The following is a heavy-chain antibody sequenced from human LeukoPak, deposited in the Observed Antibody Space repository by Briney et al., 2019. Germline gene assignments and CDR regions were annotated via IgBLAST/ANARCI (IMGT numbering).Heavy chain of an antibody. CDR1: GFTFSSYS. CDR2: ISSSSTI. J-gene: IGHJ6*03. CDR3: AREPDSSSWYGVYYYYYYMDV. V-gene: IGHV3-48*04. D-gene: IGHD6-13*01. Sequence: GGSLRLSCAASGFTFSSYSMNWVRQAPGKGLEWVSYISSSSTIYYADSVKGRFTISRDNAKDSLYLQMNSLRAEDTAVYYCAREPDSSSWYGVYYYYYYMDVWGKGTTVTVSS.